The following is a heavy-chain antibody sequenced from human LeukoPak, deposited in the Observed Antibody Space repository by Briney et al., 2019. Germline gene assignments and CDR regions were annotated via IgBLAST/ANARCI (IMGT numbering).Heavy chain of an antibody. CDR2: ISAYNGNT. Sequence: ASVKVSCKASGYTFTSFGITWMRQAPGQGLEWMGWISAYNGNTNYAQKLQGRVTVTTDTSTSTAYMEPRSLRSDDTAVYYCARDLAGATTGTIPLFDYWGQGTLVTVSS. CDR3: ARDLAGATTGTIPLFDY. V-gene: IGHV1-18*01. J-gene: IGHJ4*02. CDR1: GYTFTSFG. D-gene: IGHD1-7*01.